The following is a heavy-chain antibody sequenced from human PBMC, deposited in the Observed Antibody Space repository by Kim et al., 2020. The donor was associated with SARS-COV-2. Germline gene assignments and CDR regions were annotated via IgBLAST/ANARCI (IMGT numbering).Heavy chain of an antibody. CDR1: GGSISSYY. CDR3: ARGRITMVRGVITWFDP. V-gene: IGHV4-59*13. Sequence: SETLSLTCTVSGGSISSYYWSWIRQPPGKGLEWIGYIYYSGSTNYNPSLKSRVTISVDTSKNQFSLKLSSVTAADTAVYYCARGRITMVRGVITWFDPWGQGTLVTVSS. J-gene: IGHJ5*02. CDR2: IYYSGST. D-gene: IGHD3-10*01.